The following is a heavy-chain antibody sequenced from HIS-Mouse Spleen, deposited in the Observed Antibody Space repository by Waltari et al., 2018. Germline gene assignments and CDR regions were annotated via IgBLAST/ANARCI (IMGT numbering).Heavy chain of an antibody. CDR3: ARGHDYSNYFDY. Sequence: QVQLVQSGAEVKKPGASVKVSCKASGYTFTSYDINWVRQATGQGLEWMGWMKPSRGNTGHAQKCQGRVTMTRNTSISTAYMELSSLRSEDTAVYYCARGHDYSNYFDYWGQGTLVTVSS. CDR1: GYTFTSYD. V-gene: IGHV1-8*01. J-gene: IGHJ4*02. D-gene: IGHD4-4*01. CDR2: MKPSRGNT.